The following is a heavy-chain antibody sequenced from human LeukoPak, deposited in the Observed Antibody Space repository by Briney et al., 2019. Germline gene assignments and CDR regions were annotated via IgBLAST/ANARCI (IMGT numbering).Heavy chain of an antibody. CDR2: INSDGSST. D-gene: IGHD5-12*01. V-gene: IGHV3-74*01. J-gene: IGHJ2*01. CDR1: GFTFSSCW. Sequence: GGSLRLSCAASGFTFSSCWMHWVRQAPGKGLVWVSRINSDGSSTSYADSVKGRFTISRDNAKNTLYVQMNSLRAEDTAVYYCARPGGYGYWYFDLWGRGTLVTVSS. CDR3: ARPGGYGYWYFDL.